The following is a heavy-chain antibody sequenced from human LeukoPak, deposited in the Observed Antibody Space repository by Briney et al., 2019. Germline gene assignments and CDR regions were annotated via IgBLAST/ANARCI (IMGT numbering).Heavy chain of an antibody. CDR3: ARDLDNGGSSIWYFDL. J-gene: IGHJ2*01. V-gene: IGHV4-59*01. Sequence: SETLSLTCTVSGGSISSFYWSWIRQPPGKGLEWLGYIYYRGNTQYNPSLKSRVTISVDTYKNQFSLRLTSVTAADTAVYYCARDLDNGGSSIWYFDLWGRGTLVTVSS. D-gene: IGHD4-23*01. CDR1: GGSISSFY. CDR2: IYYRGNT.